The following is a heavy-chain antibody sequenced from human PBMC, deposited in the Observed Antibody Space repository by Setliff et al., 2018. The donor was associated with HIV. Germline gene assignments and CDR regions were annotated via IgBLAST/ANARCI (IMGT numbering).Heavy chain of an antibody. Sequence: NLPEALSLNCTFSGGSISSSRYYWGWIRKSPGKGLELIGSVYHSWSTHYNPSLKSRVTISVDTSTNQLSLNMSSVTAADTAVYYCARRGVPAARNYYYYAMDVWGQGTTVTVSS. CDR3: ARRGVPAARNYYYYAMDV. J-gene: IGHJ6*02. CDR2: VYHSWST. D-gene: IGHD2-2*01. V-gene: IGHV4-39*01. CDR1: GGSISSSRYY.